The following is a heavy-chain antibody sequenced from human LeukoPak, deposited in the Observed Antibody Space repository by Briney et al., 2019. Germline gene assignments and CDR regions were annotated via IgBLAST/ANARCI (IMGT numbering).Heavy chain of an antibody. CDR3: ARDGYYYDSSGYYRFDY. V-gene: IGHV4-4*07. CDR1: GGSISSYY. D-gene: IGHD3-22*01. Sequence: TSETLSLTCTVSGGSISSYYWSWIRQPAGKGLEWIGRIYTSGSTNYNPSLKSRVTMSVDTSENQFSLKLSSVTAADTAVYYCARDGYYYDSSGYYRFDYWGQGTLVTVSS. CDR2: IYTSGST. J-gene: IGHJ4*02.